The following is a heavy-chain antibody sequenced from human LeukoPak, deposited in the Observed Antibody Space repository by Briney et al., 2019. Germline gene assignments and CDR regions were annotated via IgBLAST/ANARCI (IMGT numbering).Heavy chain of an antibody. V-gene: IGHV4-59*08. CDR1: GGSISSYY. CDR3: ARHKRYSSGWYGYFQH. J-gene: IGHJ1*01. D-gene: IGHD6-19*01. Sequence: PSETLSLTCTVSGGSISSYYWSWIRQPPGKGLEWSGYIYYRGRSNYNRSLKGRVTISVDTCKNQFSLTLSSATAADTAVYYCARHKRYSSGWYGYFQHWGQGTLVTVSS. CDR2: IYYRGRS.